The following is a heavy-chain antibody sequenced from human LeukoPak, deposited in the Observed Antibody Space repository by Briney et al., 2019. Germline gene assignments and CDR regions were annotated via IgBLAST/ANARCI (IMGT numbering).Heavy chain of an antibody. CDR2: ISSSGSTI. Sequence: GGSLRLSCAASGFTFSSYEMNWVRQAPGKGLEWVSYISSSGSTIYYADSVKGRFTISRDNSKNTLYLQMNSLRAEDTAVYYCAKDRYYYGSGSWDYWGQGTLVTVSS. CDR1: GFTFSSYE. J-gene: IGHJ4*02. CDR3: AKDRYYYGSGSWDY. V-gene: IGHV3-48*03. D-gene: IGHD3-10*01.